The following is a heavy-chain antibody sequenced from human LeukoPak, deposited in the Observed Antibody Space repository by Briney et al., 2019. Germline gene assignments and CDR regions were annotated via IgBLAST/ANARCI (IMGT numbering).Heavy chain of an antibody. J-gene: IGHJ5*02. CDR2: IWYDGSNK. CDR3: AKEKERGDSSSGYWFGP. D-gene: IGHD6-13*01. CDR1: GFTFSSYG. V-gene: IGHV3-33*06. Sequence: PGGSLRLSCASSGFTFSSYGMHWVRQAPGKGLEWVAVIWYDGSNKYYADSVKGRFTISRDNSKNTLYLQMNRLRVEDTAVYYCAKEKERGDSSSGYWFGPWGQGTLVTVSS.